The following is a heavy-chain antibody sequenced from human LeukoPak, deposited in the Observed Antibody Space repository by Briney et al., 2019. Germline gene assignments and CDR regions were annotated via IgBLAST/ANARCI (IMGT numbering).Heavy chain of an antibody. CDR1: GFTFSSYG. D-gene: IGHD3-22*01. J-gene: IGHJ4*02. Sequence: PGGSLRLSCAASGFTFSSYGMHWVRQAPGMGLEWVAVIWYDGSNKYYANSVKGRFTISRDNSKNTLYLQMNSLRAEDTAVYYCASALDYYDTRDIDYWGQGTLVPSPQ. CDR3: ASALDYYDTRDIDY. CDR2: IWYDGSNK. V-gene: IGHV3-33*01.